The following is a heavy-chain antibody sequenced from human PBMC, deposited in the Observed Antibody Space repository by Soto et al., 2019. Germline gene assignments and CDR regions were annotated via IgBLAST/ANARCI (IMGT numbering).Heavy chain of an antibody. J-gene: IGHJ4*02. CDR3: ARRPHCSGGICYYGLDN. CDR2: MNPDSGHA. D-gene: IGHD2-15*01. Sequence: QVQLVQSGAEVKKPGASVKVSCKASGYTFTNSDIIWVRQAPGQGLEWMGWMNPDSGHAAYAQKFQGRVTLTTSTSTSTVYMEMRSLGSEDTAVYYCARRPHCSGGICYYGLDNWGQGTLVTVSS. V-gene: IGHV1-8*01. CDR1: GYTFTNSD.